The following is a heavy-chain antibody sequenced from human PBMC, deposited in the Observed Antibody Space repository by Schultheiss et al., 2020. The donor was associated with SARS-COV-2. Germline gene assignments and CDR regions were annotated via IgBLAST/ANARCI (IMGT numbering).Heavy chain of an antibody. CDR2: IYYSGST. D-gene: IGHD4-17*01. CDR1: GGSISSYY. J-gene: IGHJ4*02. Sequence: SETLSLTCTVSGGSISSYYWSWIRQPPGKGLEWIGYIYYSGSTNYNPSLKSRVTISVDTSKNQFSLKLSSVTAADTAVYYCARTTTVTTRYFDYWGQGTLVTVSS. CDR3: ARTTTVTTRYFDY. V-gene: IGHV4-59*12.